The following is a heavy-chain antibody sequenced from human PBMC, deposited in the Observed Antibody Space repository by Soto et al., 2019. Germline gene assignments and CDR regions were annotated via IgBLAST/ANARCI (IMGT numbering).Heavy chain of an antibody. D-gene: IGHD5-12*01. Sequence: PSETLSLTCTVSGASISSSYWSWIRQSPERGLEGIAYVYHTGATNYNPSLKSRVTISLDTSKGQFSLNLTSLTTADTAVYFCARGGNRYSNVASGVGGFDFWGQGSLVTV. V-gene: IGHV4-59*01. J-gene: IGHJ4*02. CDR1: GASISSSY. CDR3: ARGGNRYSNVASGVGGFDF. CDR2: VYHTGAT.